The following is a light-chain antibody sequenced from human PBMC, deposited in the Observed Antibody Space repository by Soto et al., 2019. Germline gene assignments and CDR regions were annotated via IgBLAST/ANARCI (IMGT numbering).Light chain of an antibody. V-gene: IGLV2-14*01. CDR3: SSYTSSSTWV. CDR1: SSDVGGYNY. Sequence: QSALTQPASVSGSLGQSIAISCTGTSSDVGGYNYVSWYQQHPGKTPNLMIYDVSKRPSGVSNRFSGSKAGNTASLTISGLQAEDEADYYCSSYTSSSTWVFGGGTKLTVL. J-gene: IGLJ3*02. CDR2: DVS.